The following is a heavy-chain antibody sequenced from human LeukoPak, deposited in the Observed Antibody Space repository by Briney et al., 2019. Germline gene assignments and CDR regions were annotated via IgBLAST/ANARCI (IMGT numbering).Heavy chain of an antibody. D-gene: IGHD1-26*01. V-gene: IGHV4-59*08. CDR1: GGSIISYY. CDR2: IYHSGST. CDR3: ARGRPYSGGYHLDY. J-gene: IGHJ4*02. Sequence: SETLSLTCTVSGGSIISYYWSWIRQPPGKELEWIGYIYHSGSTYYNPSLKSRVTISVDTSKNQFSLKLSSVTAADTAVYYCARGRPYSGGYHLDYWGQGTLVTVSP.